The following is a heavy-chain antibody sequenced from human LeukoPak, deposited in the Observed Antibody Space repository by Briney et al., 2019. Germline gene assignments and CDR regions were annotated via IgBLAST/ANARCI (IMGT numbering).Heavy chain of an antibody. Sequence: DPSGTLSLTCSVSGGSIRTTTWWSWVRQPPGKGLEWIGDIFHYGTTNYNPSLKSRDTMSVDTSSNQFSLTLNSVTAADTAVYYCARSYDFNWGLAFDYWGQGTLVTVSS. V-gene: IGHV4-4*02. CDR2: IFHYGTT. J-gene: IGHJ4*02. D-gene: IGHD7-27*01. CDR3: ARSYDFNWGLAFDY. CDR1: GGSIRTTTW.